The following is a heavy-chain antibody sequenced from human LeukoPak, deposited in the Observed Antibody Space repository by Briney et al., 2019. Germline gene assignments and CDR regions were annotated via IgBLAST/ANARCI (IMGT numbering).Heavy chain of an antibody. J-gene: IGHJ4*02. CDR1: GGSFSGYY. CDR3: ARDPSRIASSTY. CDR2: IYYSGST. D-gene: IGHD2-2*01. Sequence: NPSETLSLTCAVYGGSFSGYYWSWIRQPPGKGLEWIGYIYYSGSTNYNPSLKSRVTISVDTSKNQFSLKLSSVTAADTAVYYCARDPSRIASSTYWGQGILVTVSS. V-gene: IGHV4-59*12.